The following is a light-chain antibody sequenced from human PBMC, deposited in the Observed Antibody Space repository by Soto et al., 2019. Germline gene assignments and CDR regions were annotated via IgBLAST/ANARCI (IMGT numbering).Light chain of an antibody. J-gene: IGKJ5*01. V-gene: IGKV1-39*01. Sequence: IQMTQSPSSLSASVGDRVSITCRASQSIGTFLNWYQQKPGEAPNLLIHTSFTLYSGVPSRFSGTGSGTDFTLTITSLQPEDIATYYCQHYDTVPPFTFGQGTRLEIK. CDR3: QHYDTVPPFT. CDR1: QSIGTF. CDR2: TSF.